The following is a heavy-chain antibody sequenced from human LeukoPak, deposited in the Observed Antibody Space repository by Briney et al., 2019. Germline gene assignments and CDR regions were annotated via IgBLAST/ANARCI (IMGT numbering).Heavy chain of an antibody. D-gene: IGHD1-26*01. J-gene: IGHJ3*02. CDR3: ARDGAYSGSYRAAFDI. V-gene: IGHV3-48*04. CDR1: GFTFSSYS. CDR2: ISSGSTTI. Sequence: PGGSLRLSCAASGFTFSSYSMNWVRQAPGKGLEWVSYISSGSTTIYNADSVKGRFTISRDNAKNSLYLQMNSLRAEDTAVYYCARDGAYSGSYRAAFDIWGQGTMVTVSS.